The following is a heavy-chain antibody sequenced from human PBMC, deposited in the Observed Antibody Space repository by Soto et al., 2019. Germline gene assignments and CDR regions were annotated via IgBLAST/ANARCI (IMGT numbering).Heavy chain of an antibody. D-gene: IGHD3-16*02. J-gene: IGHJ2*01. Sequence: QVQLVQSGAEVKKPGASVKVSCKASGYTFTSYDINWVRQATGQGLEWMGWMNPNSGNTGYAQKFQGRVTMTRNTSISTAYMELSSLRSEDTAVYYCARGPYDYVWGSYRQDWYFDLWGRGTLVTVSS. CDR1: GYTFTSYD. CDR2: MNPNSGNT. CDR3: ARGPYDYVWGSYRQDWYFDL. V-gene: IGHV1-8*01.